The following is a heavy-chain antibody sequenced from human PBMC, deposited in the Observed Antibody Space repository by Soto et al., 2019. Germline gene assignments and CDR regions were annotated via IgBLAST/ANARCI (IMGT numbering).Heavy chain of an antibody. V-gene: IGHV6-1*01. D-gene: IGHD3-3*01. CDR3: AGGIFYDFWSGDWFDP. J-gene: IGHJ5*02. CDR1: GDSVSSNSAA. CDR2: TYYRSKWYS. Sequence: SQTLSLTCAISGDSVSSNSAAWNWIRQSPSRGLEWLGRTYYRSKWYSEYAVSMKSRISINPDTSKNQFSLQLNSVTPEDTAVYYCAGGIFYDFWSGDWFDPWGQGTLVTVSS.